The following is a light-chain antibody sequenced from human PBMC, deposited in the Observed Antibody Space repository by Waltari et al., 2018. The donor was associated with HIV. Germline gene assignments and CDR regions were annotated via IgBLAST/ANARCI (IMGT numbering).Light chain of an antibody. V-gene: IGKV4-1*01. CDR3: QQYHSVPYI. J-gene: IGKJ2*01. CDR2: WAS. CDR1: QSVLYTSNNKNY. Sequence: DIVMTQSPDSLAVSLGERATINCKSSQSVLYTSNNKNYLAWYQQKPGQRPKLLIYWASTRESGVPDRFSGSGSGTDFTLTISSLQAEDVAVYYCQQYHSVPYIFGQGTKLEIK.